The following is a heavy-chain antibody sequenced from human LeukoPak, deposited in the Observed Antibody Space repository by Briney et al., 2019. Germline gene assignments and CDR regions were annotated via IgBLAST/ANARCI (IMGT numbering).Heavy chain of an antibody. V-gene: IGHV3-43D*03. CDR3: AKDSDSSGWYGWFDP. Sequence: GGSLRLSCAASGLTFDDYAMHWVRQAPGKGLEWVSLISWDGGSTYYADSVKGRFTISRDNSKNSLYLQMNSLRAEDTALYYCAKDSDSSGWYGWFDPWGQGTLVTVSS. D-gene: IGHD6-19*01. CDR1: GLTFDDYA. J-gene: IGHJ5*02. CDR2: ISWDGGST.